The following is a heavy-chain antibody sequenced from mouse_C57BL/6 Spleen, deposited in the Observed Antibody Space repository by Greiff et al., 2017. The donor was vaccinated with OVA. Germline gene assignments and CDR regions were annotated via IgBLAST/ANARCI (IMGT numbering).Heavy chain of an antibody. Sequence: QVQLQQSGAELVKPGASVKMSCKASGYTFTSYWITWVKQRPGQGLEWIGDIYPGSGSTNYNEKFKSKATLTVDTSSSTAYMQLSSLTSEDSAVYYCARRSYGYDSYYFDYWGQGTTLTVSS. CDR1: GYTFTSYW. J-gene: IGHJ2*01. D-gene: IGHD2-2*01. CDR2: IYPGSGST. V-gene: IGHV1-55*01. CDR3: ARRSYGYDSYYFDY.